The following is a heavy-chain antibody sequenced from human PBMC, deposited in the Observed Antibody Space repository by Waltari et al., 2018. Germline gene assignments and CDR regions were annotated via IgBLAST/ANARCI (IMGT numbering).Heavy chain of an antibody. CDR2: ISSSGRSI. Sequence: QVQLVESGGGLVKPGGSLRLSCAASGFTFSDYYMSWIRQAPGKGLGLGAYISSSGRSIYYAYFGKGRFTISRDNAKNSLYLQMNSLRAEDTAVYYCAFSGYDQLEGFDYWGQGTLVTVSS. CDR3: AFSGYDQLEGFDY. D-gene: IGHD5-12*01. V-gene: IGHV3-11*04. CDR1: GFTFSDYY. J-gene: IGHJ4*02.